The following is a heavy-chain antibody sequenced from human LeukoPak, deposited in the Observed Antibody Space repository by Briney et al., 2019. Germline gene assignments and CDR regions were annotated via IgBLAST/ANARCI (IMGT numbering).Heavy chain of an antibody. CDR2: IRYDGSNK. CDR1: GFTFSSYG. Sequence: PGGSLRLSCAASGFTFSSYGMHWVRQAPGKGLEWVAFIRYDGSNKYYADSVKGRFTISRDNSKNTLYLQMNSLRAEDTAVYYCAREGPKQWLGDSDWFDPWGQGTLVTVSS. J-gene: IGHJ5*02. V-gene: IGHV3-30*02. D-gene: IGHD6-19*01. CDR3: AREGPKQWLGDSDWFDP.